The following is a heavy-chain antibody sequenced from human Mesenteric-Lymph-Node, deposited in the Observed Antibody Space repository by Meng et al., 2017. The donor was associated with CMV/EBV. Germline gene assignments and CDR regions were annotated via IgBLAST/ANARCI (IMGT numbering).Heavy chain of an antibody. Sequence: SVKVSCKASGDTFSTHSISWVRQAPGQGLEWMGGIIPIFGTANYAQKFQGRVTITTDESTSTAYMELSSLRSEDTAVYYCARGLQSGSSGYYYYGSWYYYGMDVWGQGTTVTVSS. CDR3: ARGLQSGSSGYYYYGSWYYYGMDV. CDR2: IIPIFGTA. V-gene: IGHV1-69*05. D-gene: IGHD3-22*01. J-gene: IGHJ6*02. CDR1: GDTFSTHS.